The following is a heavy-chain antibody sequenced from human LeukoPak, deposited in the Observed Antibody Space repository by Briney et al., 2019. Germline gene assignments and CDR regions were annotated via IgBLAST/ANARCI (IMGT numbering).Heavy chain of an antibody. Sequence: GGSLRLSCAASGFTFSSYAMSWVRQAPGKGLEWVSAISGSGGSTYYAGSVKGRFTISRDNSKNTLYLQMNSLRAEDTAVYYCAKGGQQLVRFNWFDPWGQGTLVTVSS. CDR2: ISGSGGST. D-gene: IGHD6-13*01. CDR3: AKGGQQLVRFNWFDP. J-gene: IGHJ5*02. V-gene: IGHV3-23*01. CDR1: GFTFSSYA.